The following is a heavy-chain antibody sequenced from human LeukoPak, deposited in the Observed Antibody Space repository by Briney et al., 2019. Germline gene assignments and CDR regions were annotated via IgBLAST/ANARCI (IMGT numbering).Heavy chain of an antibody. D-gene: IGHD3-10*01. V-gene: IGHV3-33*01. CDR1: GFTFSSYG. J-gene: IGHJ6*02. CDR2: IWYDGSNK. Sequence: PGGSLRLSCAASGFTFSSYGMHWVRQAPGKGLEWVAVIWYDGSNKYYADSVKGRFTISRDNSKNTLYLQMNSLRAEDTAVYYCARDKGLLWFGLMDVWGQGTTVTVSS. CDR3: ARDKGLLWFGLMDV.